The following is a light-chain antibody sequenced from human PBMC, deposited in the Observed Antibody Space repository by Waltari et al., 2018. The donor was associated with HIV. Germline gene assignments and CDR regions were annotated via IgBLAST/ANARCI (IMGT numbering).Light chain of an antibody. V-gene: IGKV3-15*01. Sequence: EVVMTQSPATLSVSPGERAALACRASQSVSRNLAWYQQKPGQPPRLLIYAASTRASGVPVRISGTGSGTEFTLTISSLQSEDFAVYYCRQYDDWPRTFGQGTRVEIK. CDR2: AAS. J-gene: IGKJ1*01. CDR1: QSVSRN. CDR3: RQYDDWPRT.